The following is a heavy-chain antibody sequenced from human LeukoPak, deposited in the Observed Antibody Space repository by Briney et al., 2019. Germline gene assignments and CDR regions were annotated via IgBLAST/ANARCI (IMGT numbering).Heavy chain of an antibody. CDR2: INHSGST. CDR1: GGSFSGYY. J-gene: IGHJ3*02. Sequence: SGTLSLTCAVYGGSFSGYYWSWIRQPPGKGLEWIGEINHSGSTNYNPSLKSRVTISVDTSKNQFSLKLSSVTTADTAVYYCARGLTAGTGGAFDIWGQGTMVTVSS. V-gene: IGHV4-34*01. D-gene: IGHD6-19*01. CDR3: ARGLTAGTGGAFDI.